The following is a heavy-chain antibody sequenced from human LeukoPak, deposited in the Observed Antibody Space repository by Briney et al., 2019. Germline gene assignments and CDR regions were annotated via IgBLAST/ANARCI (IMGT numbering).Heavy chain of an antibody. CDR3: AKDPSLRVSLPV. D-gene: IGHD3-3*01. CDR2: ISYDGSNK. V-gene: IGHV3-30*18. J-gene: IGHJ4*02. CDR1: GFTFSSYG. Sequence: GGSLRLSCAASGFTFSSYGMHWVRQAPGKGLEWVAVISYDGSNKYYADSVKGRFATSRDDSKNTLYLQMNSLRAEDTAVYYCAKDPSLRVSLPVWGQGTLVTVSS.